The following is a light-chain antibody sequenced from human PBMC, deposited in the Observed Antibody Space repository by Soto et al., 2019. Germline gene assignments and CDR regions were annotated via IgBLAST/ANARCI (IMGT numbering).Light chain of an antibody. CDR3: YSYTTSSTRV. Sequence: QSALTQPASVSGSPGQSITISCTGTSSDVGAYNYVSWYQQHPGKAPKLMIYDVSNRPSGVSNRFSGSKSGNTASLTISGLQAEDGADYYCYSYTTSSTRVFGGGTKVTVL. V-gene: IGLV2-14*01. CDR2: DVS. CDR1: SSDVGAYNY. J-gene: IGLJ2*01.